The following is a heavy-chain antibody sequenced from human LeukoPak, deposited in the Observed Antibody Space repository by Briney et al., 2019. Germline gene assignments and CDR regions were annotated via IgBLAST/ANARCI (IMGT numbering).Heavy chain of an antibody. D-gene: IGHD3-10*01. CDR3: AKVPRDGSGSYPFDY. J-gene: IGHJ4*02. V-gene: IGHV3-23*01. CDR2: ISGSGGST. Sequence: GGSLRLSCAASGFTFSSYAMSWVRQAPGKGLEWVSAISGSGGSTYYADSVKGRFTISRDNSKNTLYLQMNSLRAEDTAVYYCAKVPRDGSGSYPFDYWGQGTLVTVSS. CDR1: GFTFSSYA.